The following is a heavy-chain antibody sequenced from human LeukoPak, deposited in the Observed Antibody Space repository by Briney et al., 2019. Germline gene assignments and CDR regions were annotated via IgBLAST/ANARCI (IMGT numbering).Heavy chain of an antibody. CDR3: ARDRWEPPQGGNYFDY. D-gene: IGHD1-26*01. Sequence: VKVSCKASGGTFSRYTISWVRQAPGQGLEWMGRIIPILGIAKYAQKFQGRVTITADKSTSTAYMELSSLRSEDTGVYYCARDRWEPPQGGNYFDYWGQGALVTVSS. CDR2: IIPILGIA. V-gene: IGHV1-69*04. CDR1: GGTFSRYT. J-gene: IGHJ4*02.